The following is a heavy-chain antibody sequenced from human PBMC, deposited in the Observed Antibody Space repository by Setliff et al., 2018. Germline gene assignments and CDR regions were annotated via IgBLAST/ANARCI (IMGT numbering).Heavy chain of an antibody. D-gene: IGHD2-15*01. CDR2: ISYRETT. J-gene: IGHJ4*02. Sequence: PSETLSLTCTVSGGSVSSGRNYWSWIRQSPGKGLEWIGYISYRETTHYNPSLQSRLTILISLDTSKNQFSLILSSVTAADTAVYYCASERESASRQTYFDSWGQGTLVTVSS. V-gene: IGHV4-61*01. CDR3: ASERESASRQTYFDS. CDR1: GGSVSSGRNY.